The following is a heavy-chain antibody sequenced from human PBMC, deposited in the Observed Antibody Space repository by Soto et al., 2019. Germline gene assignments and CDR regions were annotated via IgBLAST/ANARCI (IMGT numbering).Heavy chain of an antibody. CDR2: IYYSGST. CDR1: GGSISGYY. V-gene: IGHV4-59*01. Sequence: QVQLQESGPGLVKPSETLSLTCSVSGGSISGYYWSGIRQTPEKGLEWIGYIYYSGSTNYNPSLKSRVTMLIDMSKNQFSPKLTSVSAADTAVYYCAAAPRYWGQGILVTVSS. D-gene: IGHD2-15*01. J-gene: IGHJ4*02. CDR3: AAAPRY.